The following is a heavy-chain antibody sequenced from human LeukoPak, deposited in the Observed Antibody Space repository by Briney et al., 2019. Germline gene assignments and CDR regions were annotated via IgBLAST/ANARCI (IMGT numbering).Heavy chain of an antibody. CDR2: MNPNSGNT. Sequence: ASVKVSCKASGYTFTSYDINWVRQATGQGLEWMGWMNPNSGNTGYAQKFQGRVTITRDTSISTAYMELSSLRSEDTAVYYCATVRHYYDSSGYYYEFWFDPWGQGTLVTVSS. D-gene: IGHD3-22*01. J-gene: IGHJ5*02. V-gene: IGHV1-8*03. CDR1: GYTFTSYD. CDR3: ATVRHYYDSSGYYYEFWFDP.